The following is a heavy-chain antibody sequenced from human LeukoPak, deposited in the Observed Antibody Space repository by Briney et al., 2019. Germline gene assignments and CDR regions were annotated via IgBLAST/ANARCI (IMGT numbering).Heavy chain of an antibody. CDR1: GGSFSGYY. V-gene: IGHV4-34*01. Sequence: SETLSLTCAVYGGSFSGYYWSWIRQPPGKGLEWIGEINHSGSTNYNPSLKSRVTISVDTSKNQFSLNLSSVTAADTAVYYCATQILLCHYYWGQGTLVTVSS. D-gene: IGHD2/OR15-2a*01. CDR2: INHSGST. J-gene: IGHJ4*02. CDR3: ATQILLCHYY.